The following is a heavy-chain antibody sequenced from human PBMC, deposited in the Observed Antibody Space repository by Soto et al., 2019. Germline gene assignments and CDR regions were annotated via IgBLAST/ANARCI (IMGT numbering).Heavy chain of an antibody. V-gene: IGHV3-9*01. CDR3: AKDIYYDSSGYYFDY. Sequence: GGSLRLSCEAAGFTFADYAMHWVRQAPGKGLEWVSGISWNSGSIGYADSVKGRFTISRDNAKNSLYLQMNSLRAEDTALYYCAKDIYYDSSGYYFDYWGQGT. J-gene: IGHJ4*02. CDR2: ISWNSGSI. D-gene: IGHD3-22*01. CDR1: GFTFADYA.